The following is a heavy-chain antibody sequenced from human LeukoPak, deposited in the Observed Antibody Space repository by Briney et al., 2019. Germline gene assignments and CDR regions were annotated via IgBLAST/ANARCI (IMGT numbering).Heavy chain of an antibody. CDR2: IHSGGST. CDR3: ARDGPRAGRGVIFDD. D-gene: IGHD3-10*01. Sequence: GGSLRLSCAASGFTVSSNYMSWVRQAPGKGLQWVSVIHSGGSTYYADSVKGRFTISRDNSKNTVYLQMNSLRAEDTAVYYCARDGPRAGRGVIFDDWAREPWSPSPQ. J-gene: IGHJ4*02. CDR1: GFTVSSNY. V-gene: IGHV3-66*01.